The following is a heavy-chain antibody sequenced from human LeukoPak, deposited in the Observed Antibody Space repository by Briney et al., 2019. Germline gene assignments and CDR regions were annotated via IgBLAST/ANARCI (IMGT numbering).Heavy chain of an antibody. J-gene: IGHJ6*02. CDR3: ARHPAASSSSFYGMDV. V-gene: IGHV3-64*02. Sequence: GGSLRLSCAASGFTFTAHAMHWVRQAPGKGLEYVSTISTNGDTTYYADSVKGRFTISRDNSKNTLYLQMGSLRAEDMAVYYCARHPAASSSSFYGMDVWGQGTTVTVSS. CDR2: ISTNGDTT. CDR1: GFTFTAHA. D-gene: IGHD6-13*01.